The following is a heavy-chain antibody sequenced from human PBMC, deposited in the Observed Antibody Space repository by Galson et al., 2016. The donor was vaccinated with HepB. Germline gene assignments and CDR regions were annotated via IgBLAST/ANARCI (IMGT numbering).Heavy chain of an antibody. CDR2: LMHVGGEK. V-gene: IGHV3-30*19. Sequence: SLRLSCAASGFTFRSFGMHWVRQAPGKGLEWVAVLMHVGGEKDYGDSVKGRFTISRDDSKNTLHLQMNSLRGDDTAVYYCARGYYNAMDVWGQGATVTVSS. CDR3: ARGYYNAMDV. CDR1: GFTFRSFG. J-gene: IGHJ6*02.